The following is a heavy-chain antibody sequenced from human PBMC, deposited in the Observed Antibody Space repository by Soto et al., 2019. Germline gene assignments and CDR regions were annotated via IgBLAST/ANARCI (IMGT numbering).Heavy chain of an antibody. V-gene: IGHV4-59*08. J-gene: IGHJ4*02. CDR3: ARLEHLDSYYFDS. Sequence: QVQLQESGPGLVKPSETLSLACTVSHGSISSSYWSWIRQPPGKGLEWIGYISNTGKTAYHPSLNSRVTFSIDTAKNQVSLRLSSVTAADTAVYYCARLEHLDSYYFDSWGRGSLVTVSS. CDR2: ISNTGKT. CDR1: HGSISSSY.